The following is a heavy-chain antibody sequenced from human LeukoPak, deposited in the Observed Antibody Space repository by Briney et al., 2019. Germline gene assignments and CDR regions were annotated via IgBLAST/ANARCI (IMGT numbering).Heavy chain of an antibody. CDR3: ARRFSGSGSPITY. CDR1: GFTFSSYD. D-gene: IGHD3-10*01. CDR2: IGTAGDT. J-gene: IGHJ4*02. Sequence: GGSLRLSCAASGFTFSSYDMHWVRQATGKGLEWVSAIGTAGDTYYPGSVKGRFTISRENAKNSLYLQMNSLRAGDTAVYYCARRFSGSGSPITYWGQGTLVTVSS. V-gene: IGHV3-13*01.